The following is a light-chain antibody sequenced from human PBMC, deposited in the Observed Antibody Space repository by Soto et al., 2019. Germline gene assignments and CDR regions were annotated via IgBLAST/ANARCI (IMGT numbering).Light chain of an antibody. CDR1: QSVSSY. J-gene: IGKJ5*01. CDR3: QQRSNWPPIT. V-gene: IGKV3-11*01. Sequence: EIWMTQSPATLSLSPGERATLPCWASQSVSSYLAWYQQKPGQAPRLLIYDASNRATGIPARFSGSGSGTDFTLTISSLEPADFAIYYCQQRSNWPPITFGQGTRLEI. CDR2: DAS.